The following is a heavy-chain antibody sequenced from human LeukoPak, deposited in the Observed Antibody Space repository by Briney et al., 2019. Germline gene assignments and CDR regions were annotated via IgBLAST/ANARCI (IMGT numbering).Heavy chain of an antibody. CDR1: GFTFSTYT. Sequence: GGSLRLSCAASGFTFSTYTMNWVRQAPGKGLEWVSSISSSSNYVYYADSVKGRFTISRGNAKNSLYLQVDSLRAEDTAVYYCARERWPDHWGQGTLVTVSS. CDR3: ARERWPDH. D-gene: IGHD5-24*01. V-gene: IGHV3-21*01. J-gene: IGHJ4*02. CDR2: ISSSSNYV.